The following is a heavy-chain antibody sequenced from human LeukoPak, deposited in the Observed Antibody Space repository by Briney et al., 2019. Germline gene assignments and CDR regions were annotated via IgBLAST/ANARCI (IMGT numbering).Heavy chain of an antibody. Sequence: ASAKVSCKASGYRFSSYGIGWVRQAPGQGLEWMGWINPNSGATNYAQKFQGRVTMTRDTSLITAYMELSRLRSDDTAVYYCARETRSYCDYWGQGTLVTVSS. J-gene: IGHJ4*02. V-gene: IGHV1-2*02. D-gene: IGHD1-14*01. CDR1: GYRFSSYG. CDR3: ARETRSYCDY. CDR2: INPNSGAT.